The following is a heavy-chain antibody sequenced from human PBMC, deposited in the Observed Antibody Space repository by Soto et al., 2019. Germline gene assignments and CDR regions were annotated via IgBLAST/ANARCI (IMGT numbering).Heavy chain of an antibody. CDR3: VKSLSSGPNAFDI. Sequence: PGGSLRLSCAASGFTFSSYAMSWVRQSPGKGLEWVSAISGSGGSTYYADSVKGRFTISRDNSKNTLYLQMSSLGAEDTAVYYCVKSLSSGPNAFDIWGQGTMVTVSS. D-gene: IGHD6-19*01. CDR2: ISGSGGST. J-gene: IGHJ3*02. CDR1: GFTFSSYA. V-gene: IGHV3-23*01.